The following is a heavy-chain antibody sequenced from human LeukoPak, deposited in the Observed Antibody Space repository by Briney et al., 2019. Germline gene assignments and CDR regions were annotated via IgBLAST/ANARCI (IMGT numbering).Heavy chain of an antibody. V-gene: IGHV4-34*01. D-gene: IGHD1-1*01. CDR2: INHSGGT. Sequence: PSETLSLTCAVYGGSFSAYYWNWIRQTPGKGLEWIGEINHSGGTDYNPSLKSRVTISVDTSKNQFSLKLTSVTAADTAVYYCARGGWWDNWSRFDPWGQGTLVTVSS. CDR3: ARGGWWDNWSRFDP. J-gene: IGHJ5*02. CDR1: GGSFSAYY.